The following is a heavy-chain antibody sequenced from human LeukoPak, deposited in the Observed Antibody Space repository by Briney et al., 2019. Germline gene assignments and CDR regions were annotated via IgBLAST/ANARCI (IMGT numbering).Heavy chain of an antibody. CDR2: INTDGSST. CDR3: VSHVYGGSPFDI. Sequence: QPRGSLRLSCAASGFTFSSYWMHWARKVPGKGLVWVSRINTDGSSTSYADSVKGRFTISRDNAENTLYLQMNSLRAEDTAVYHCVSHVYGGSPFDIWGQGTMVTVSS. CDR1: GFTFSSYW. V-gene: IGHV3-74*01. D-gene: IGHD4-23*01. J-gene: IGHJ3*02.